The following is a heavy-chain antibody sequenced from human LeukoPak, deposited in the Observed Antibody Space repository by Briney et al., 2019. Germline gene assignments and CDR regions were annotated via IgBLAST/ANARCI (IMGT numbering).Heavy chain of an antibody. V-gene: IGHV3-11*01. CDR1: GFTFSDYY. CDR2: ISSSGSTI. CDR3: ARGTWGSSTSYYYYYYGMDV. D-gene: IGHD2-2*01. J-gene: IGHJ6*02. Sequence: PGGSLRLSCAASGFTFSDYYMSWIRQAPGPGLEWVSYISSSGSTIYYADSVKGRFTISSDNAKNSLYLQMNSLKAEDTAVYYCARGTWGSSTSYYYYYYGMDVWGQGTTVTVSS.